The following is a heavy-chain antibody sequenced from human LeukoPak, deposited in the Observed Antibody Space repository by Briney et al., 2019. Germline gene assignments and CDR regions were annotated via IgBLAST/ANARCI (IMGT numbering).Heavy chain of an antibody. CDR3: ARPSIAVAGSFPGFYFDY. V-gene: IGHV4-38-2*01. D-gene: IGHD6-19*01. CDR2: IYHSGST. Sequence: NSSETLSLTCAVSGYSISSGYYWGWIRQPPGKGLEWIGGIYHSGSTYYNPSLKSRVTISVDTSKNQFSLKLSSVTAADTAVYYCARPSIAVAGSFPGFYFDYWGQGTLVTVSS. CDR1: GYSISSGYY. J-gene: IGHJ4*02.